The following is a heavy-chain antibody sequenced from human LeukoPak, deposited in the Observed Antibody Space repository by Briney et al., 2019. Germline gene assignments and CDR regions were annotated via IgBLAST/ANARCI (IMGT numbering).Heavy chain of an antibody. D-gene: IGHD6-19*01. CDR3: AKGGNSGWNFVDY. CDR2: IRYDGIVK. J-gene: IGHJ4*02. V-gene: IGHV3-30*02. Sequence: GGSLRLSCAASGFSFSSYGVHWVRQAPGKGLEWVAFIRYDGIVKHYADSVKGRLTISRDNAKNTLFVQMNNLRGEDTAVYYCAKGGNSGWNFVDYWGQGTLVTVSS. CDR1: GFSFSSYG.